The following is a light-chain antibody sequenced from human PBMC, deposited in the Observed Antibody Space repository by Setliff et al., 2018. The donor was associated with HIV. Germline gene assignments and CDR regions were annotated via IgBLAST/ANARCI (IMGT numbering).Light chain of an antibody. V-gene: IGLV2-14*03. CDR2: DAT. CDR1: SSDIGGYNY. J-gene: IGLJ1*01. CDR3: TSYTVNNTPV. Sequence: QSALTQPASVIGSPGQSITISCNGTSSDIGGYNYVSWYQQHPDTVPKLIIYDATNRPSGISDRFSGSKSADAASLTISGLQTEDEADYYCTSYTVNNTPVFGTGTKVTV.